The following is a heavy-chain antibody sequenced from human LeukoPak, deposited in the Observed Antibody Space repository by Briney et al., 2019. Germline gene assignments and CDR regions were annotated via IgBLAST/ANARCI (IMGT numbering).Heavy chain of an antibody. D-gene: IGHD6-6*01. V-gene: IGHV4-59*05. Sequence: SETLSLTCTVSGGSISSYYWSWIRQPPGKGLEWIGSIYYSGSTYYNPSLKSRVTISVDTSKNQFSLKLSSVTAADTAVYYCAGNKYSSSSFDYWGQGTLVTVSS. J-gene: IGHJ4*02. CDR3: AGNKYSSSSFDY. CDR2: IYYSGST. CDR1: GGSISSYY.